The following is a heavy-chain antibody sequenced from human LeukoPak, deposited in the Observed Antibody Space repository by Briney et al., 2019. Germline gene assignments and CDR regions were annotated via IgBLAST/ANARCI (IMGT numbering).Heavy chain of an antibody. CDR1: GFTFDDYA. J-gene: IGHJ4*02. D-gene: IGHD1-26*01. CDR3: AKDLHSGSYYGNYFDY. CDR2: ISWNSGSI. V-gene: IGHV3-9*01. Sequence: GGSLRLSCAASGFTFDDYAMHWVRQAPGKGLEWVSGISWNSGSIGYADSVKGRFTISRDNAKNSLYLQMNSLRAEDTALYYCAKDLHSGSYYGNYFDYWGQGTLVTVSS.